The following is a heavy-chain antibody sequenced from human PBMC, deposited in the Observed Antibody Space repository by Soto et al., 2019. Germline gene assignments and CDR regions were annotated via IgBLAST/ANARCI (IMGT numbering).Heavy chain of an antibody. CDR2: IWYDGSNK. CDR1: GFTFSSYG. J-gene: IGHJ6*02. V-gene: IGHV3-33*01. CDR3: ARDIVVVPAAMGDSYYYYYGMDV. Sequence: GGSLRLSCAASGFTFSSYGMHWVRQAPGKGLEWVAVIWYDGSNKYYADSVKGRFTISRDNSKNTLYLQMNSLRAEDTAVYYCARDIVVVPAAMGDSYYYYYGMDVWGQGTTVTVSS. D-gene: IGHD2-2*01.